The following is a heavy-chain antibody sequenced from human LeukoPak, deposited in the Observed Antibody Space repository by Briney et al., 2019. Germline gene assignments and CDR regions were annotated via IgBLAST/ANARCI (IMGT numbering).Heavy chain of an antibody. J-gene: IGHJ3*02. Sequence: GGSLRLSCAASGFTFSNYRMNWVRQAPGKGLEWVSSISSSSSYIYYADSVKGRFTISRDNAKNSLYLQMNSLRAEDTAVYYCARAVYGFDAFDIWGQGTMVTVSS. V-gene: IGHV3-21*01. D-gene: IGHD4-17*01. CDR3: ARAVYGFDAFDI. CDR2: ISSSSSYI. CDR1: GFTFSNYR.